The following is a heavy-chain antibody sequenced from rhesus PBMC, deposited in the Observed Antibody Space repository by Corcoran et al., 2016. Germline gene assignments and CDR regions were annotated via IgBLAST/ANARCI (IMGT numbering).Heavy chain of an antibody. V-gene: IGHV4-169*02. Sequence: QLQLQESGPGLVKPSETLSVTCAVSGGSISSSYWSWIRQAPGKGLEWIGYIYGSSGSTNYNPSLKNRVTISKDTSKNQFSLKLSSVTAADTAVYYCARDRTTVGYFDYWGQGVLVTVSS. CDR2: IYGSSGST. J-gene: IGHJ4*01. CDR3: ARDRTTVGYFDY. CDR1: GGSISSSY. D-gene: IGHD4-29*01.